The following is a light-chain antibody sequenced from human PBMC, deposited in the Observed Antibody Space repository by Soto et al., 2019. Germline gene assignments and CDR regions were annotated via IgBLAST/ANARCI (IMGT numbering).Light chain of an antibody. Sequence: EIVLTQSPAILSLSPGERATLSCRASQSVSSYLTWYQQKPGQAPSLLIYAASNRATGIPARFSGSGSGTDFTLTISSLEPEDSAVYYCQRYNNWPLTFGGGTKVESK. CDR3: QRYNNWPLT. CDR1: QSVSSY. V-gene: IGKV3-11*01. CDR2: AAS. J-gene: IGKJ4*01.